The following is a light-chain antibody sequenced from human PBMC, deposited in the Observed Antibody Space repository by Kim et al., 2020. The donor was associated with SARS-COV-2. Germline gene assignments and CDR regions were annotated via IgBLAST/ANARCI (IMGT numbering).Light chain of an antibody. Sequence: QSALTQPASVSGSPGQSITISCTGTRRDVGSDNLVCWYQQHPGKVPRLIIYAGTQRPSGVPPRFSGSKSGNTASLTISGLQADDEADYFCCSYSTNNLDVFGTGTKVTVL. CDR2: AGT. CDR1: RRDVGSDNL. J-gene: IGLJ1*01. CDR3: CSYSTNNLDV. V-gene: IGLV2-23*01.